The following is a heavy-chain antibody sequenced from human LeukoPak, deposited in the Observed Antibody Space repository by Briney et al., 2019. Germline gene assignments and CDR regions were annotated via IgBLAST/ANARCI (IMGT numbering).Heavy chain of an antibody. J-gene: IGHJ4*02. CDR2: FDPEDGET. D-gene: IGHD3-22*01. V-gene: IGHV1-24*01. Sequence: ASVKVSCKVSGYTLTELSMHWVRQAPGKGLEWMGGFDPEDGETIYAQKFQGRATMTEDTSTDTAYMELSSLRSEDTAVYYCATGYYDSSGYPTYYFDYWGQGTLVTVSS. CDR3: ATGYYDSSGYPTYYFDY. CDR1: GYTLTELS.